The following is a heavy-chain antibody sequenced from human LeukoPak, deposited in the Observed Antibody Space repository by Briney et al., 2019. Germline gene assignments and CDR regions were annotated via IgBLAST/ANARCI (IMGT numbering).Heavy chain of an antibody. CDR2: ISSSSSYI. J-gene: IGHJ4*02. D-gene: IGHD5-12*01. V-gene: IGHV3-21*01. Sequence: GGSLRLSCAASGFTFSSYSMNWVRQAPGKGLEWVSSISSSSSYIYYADSVKGRFTISRDNAKNSLYLQMNSLRAGDTAVYYCAREGGGLGTYFDYWGQGTLVTVSS. CDR3: AREGGGLGTYFDY. CDR1: GFTFSSYS.